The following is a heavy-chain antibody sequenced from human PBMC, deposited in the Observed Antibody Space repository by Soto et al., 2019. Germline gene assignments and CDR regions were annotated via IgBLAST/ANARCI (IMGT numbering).Heavy chain of an antibody. J-gene: IGHJ6*02. Sequence: PGGSLRLSCAYSGFTFADYTMHWVRQAPGKGLEWVSPISWDGGSTYYADSVKGRFTISRDNSKNSLYLQMNSLRTEDMALYYCAKDRLRGYRGYGQAYYGMQVWGQGTTVTIAS. CDR1: GFTFADYT. CDR2: ISWDGGST. CDR3: AKDRLRGYRGYGQAYYGMQV. D-gene: IGHD5-12*01. V-gene: IGHV3-43*01.